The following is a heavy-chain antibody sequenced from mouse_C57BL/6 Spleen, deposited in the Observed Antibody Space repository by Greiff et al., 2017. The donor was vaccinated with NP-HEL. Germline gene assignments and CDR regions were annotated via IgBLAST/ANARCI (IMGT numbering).Heavy chain of an antibody. CDR1: GYTFTSYW. J-gene: IGHJ4*01. CDR2: IDPSDSET. V-gene: IGHV1-52*01. D-gene: IGHD2-1*01. CDR3: ARRGGNYDAMDY. Sequence: QVQLQQSGAELVRPGSSVKLSCKASGYTFTSYWMHWVKQRPIQGLEWIGNIDPSDSETHYNQKFKDKATLTVDKSSSTAYMQLSSLTSEDSAVYYCARRGGNYDAMDYWGQGTSVTVSS.